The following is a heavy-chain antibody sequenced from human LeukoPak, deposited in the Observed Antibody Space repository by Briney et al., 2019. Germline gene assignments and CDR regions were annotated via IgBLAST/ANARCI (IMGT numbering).Heavy chain of an antibody. CDR1: GFTFSGYS. CDR3: ARGTVYGDYPYYDWFGP. V-gene: IGHV3-48*01. CDR2: ITSSSSTI. Sequence: PGGSLRLSCAASGFTFSGYSINWVRQAPGKGLEWVSYITSSSSTIYYADSVKGRFTISRDNAKNSLNLQMNRLRAEDTAVYYCARGTVYGDYPYYDWFGPWGQGTLVTVSP. D-gene: IGHD4-17*01. J-gene: IGHJ5*02.